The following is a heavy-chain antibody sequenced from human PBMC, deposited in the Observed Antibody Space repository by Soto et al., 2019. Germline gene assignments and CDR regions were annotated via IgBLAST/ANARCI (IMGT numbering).Heavy chain of an antibody. CDR3: ARAGDTYAYAY. D-gene: IGHD3-16*01. Sequence: GGSLRLSCAASGFTFSGYSMSWVRQAPGNGLEWVANIKQDGTERYYVDSVKGRFTMSRDNAKNSLYLQMDSLRAEDTAVYYCARAGDTYAYAYWGQGTLVTVSS. J-gene: IGHJ4*02. V-gene: IGHV3-7*03. CDR1: GFTFSGYS. CDR2: IKQDGTER.